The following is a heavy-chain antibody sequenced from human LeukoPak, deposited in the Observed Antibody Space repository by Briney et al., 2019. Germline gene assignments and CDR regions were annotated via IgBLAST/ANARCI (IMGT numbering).Heavy chain of an antibody. CDR2: IYSSGST. V-gene: IGHV4-59*01. CDR3: ARAWLGYGGNAYWYFDL. D-gene: IGHD4-23*01. CDR1: GGSISTYY. Sequence: PSETLSLTCTVSGGSISTYYWNWIRQPPGKGPEWIGYIYSSGSTNYNPSLKSRVTISVDTSRSQFSLKLNSVTAADTAVYFCARAWLGYGGNAYWYFDLWGRGNLVTVSS. J-gene: IGHJ2*01.